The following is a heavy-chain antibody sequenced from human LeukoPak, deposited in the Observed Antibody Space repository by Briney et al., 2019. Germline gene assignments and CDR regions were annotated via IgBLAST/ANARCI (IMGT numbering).Heavy chain of an antibody. V-gene: IGHV1-2*02. J-gene: IGHJ4*02. CDR1: GYTFTGYY. D-gene: IGHD2-8*02. Sequence: ASVKVSCKPPGYTFTGYYIHWVRHAPGQGLEWMGWINPNSGGTSYAQKFQGRVTMTRDTSITTAYMELSGLRFDDTAVYYCARVFYCSGGICYLNSWGQGTLVTVSS. CDR2: INPNSGGT. CDR3: ARVFYCSGGICYLNS.